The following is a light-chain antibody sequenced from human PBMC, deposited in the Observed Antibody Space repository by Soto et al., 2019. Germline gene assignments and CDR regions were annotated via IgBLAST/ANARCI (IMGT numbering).Light chain of an antibody. CDR1: QDIKSN. Sequence: DIQMTQSPSSLSASVGDRVTITCQASQDIKSNLNWHQQKPGKAPKLLIYEGSNSQTGVPSRFSGSGSGTEFTFTISSLQPEDIATYYCQQYDKLPITFGQGTKLEIK. CDR2: EGS. CDR3: QQYDKLPIT. J-gene: IGKJ5*01. V-gene: IGKV1-33*01.